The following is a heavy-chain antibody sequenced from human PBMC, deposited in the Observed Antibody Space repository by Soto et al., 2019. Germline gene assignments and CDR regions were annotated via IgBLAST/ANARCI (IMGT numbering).Heavy chain of an antibody. CDR3: ARVTRIPPYYDILTGYSNYWYFDL. V-gene: IGHV3-66*01. D-gene: IGHD3-9*01. CDR1: GFTVSSNY. J-gene: IGHJ2*01. Sequence: GGSLRLSCVASGFTVSSNYMSWVRQAPGKGPEWVSVIYSGGSTYYADSVKGRFTISRDNSKNTLYLQMNSLRAEDTAVYYCARVTRIPPYYDILTGYSNYWYFDLWGRGTLVTVSS. CDR2: IYSGGST.